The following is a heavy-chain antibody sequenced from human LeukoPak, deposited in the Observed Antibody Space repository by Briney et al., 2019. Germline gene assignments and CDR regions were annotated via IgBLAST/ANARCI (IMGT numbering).Heavy chain of an antibody. CDR1: GYTLTELS. Sequence: ASVKVSCKVSGYTLTELSMHWVRQAPGKGLEWMGGFDPEDGETIYAQKFQGRVTMTEDTSTDTAYMELSSLRSEDTAVYYCATGAPTVGAMVLGDWYFDLWGRGTLVTVSS. V-gene: IGHV1-24*01. J-gene: IGHJ2*01. D-gene: IGHD1-26*01. CDR3: ATGAPTVGAMVLGDWYFDL. CDR2: FDPEDGET.